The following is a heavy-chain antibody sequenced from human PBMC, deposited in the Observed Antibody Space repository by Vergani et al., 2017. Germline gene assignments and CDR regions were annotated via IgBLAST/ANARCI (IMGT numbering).Heavy chain of an antibody. V-gene: IGHV4-61*02. J-gene: IGHJ4*02. CDR2: FHTGGST. CDR1: GESIRSGSHY. CDR3: ARSRPYWTSGSCPAI. Sequence: QVKLQESGPGLLKPSQTLSLTCTVSGESIRSGSHYWSWIRQPAGKGPEWIGHFHTGGSTDLNPSFKIRVSISVDTSKCQFSLNLNSVTVADTAVYYCARSRPYWTSGSCPAIWGQGTLVTVSS. D-gene: IGHD2-15*01.